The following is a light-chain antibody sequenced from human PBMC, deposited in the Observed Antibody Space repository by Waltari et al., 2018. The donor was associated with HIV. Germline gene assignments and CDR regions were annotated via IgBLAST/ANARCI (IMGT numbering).Light chain of an antibody. CDR2: GND. J-gene: IGLJ1*01. V-gene: IGLV1-40*01. CDR3: QSYDGSLSAYV. CDR1: SSIIGTPYD. Sequence: QSVLTQPPSVSGAPGQWVTISCIGSSSIIGTPYDVHCYQPLPGKAPQLLIFGNDTRRPGGPDGFSGYCSASSASLTIIGLQGADEADYYCQSYDGSLSAYVFGTGTKVTVL.